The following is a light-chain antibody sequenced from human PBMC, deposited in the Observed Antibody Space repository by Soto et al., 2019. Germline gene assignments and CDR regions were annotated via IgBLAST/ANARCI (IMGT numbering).Light chain of an antibody. J-gene: IGKJ4*01. CDR1: QSISSY. CDR3: QPSYSTPLT. V-gene: IGKV1-39*01. CDR2: AAS. Sequence: DIQMTQSPSSLSASVGDRVTITCRASQSISSYLNRYQQKQGKAPKLLIYAASSLQRGVPSRFSGSGSGTDFTLTISSLQPEDFATYYCQPSYSTPLTFGGETKVEIK.